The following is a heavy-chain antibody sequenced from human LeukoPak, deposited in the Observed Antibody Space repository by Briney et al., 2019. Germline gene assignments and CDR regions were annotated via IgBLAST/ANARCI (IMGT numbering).Heavy chain of an antibody. Sequence: SGGSLRLSCAASGFTFSSYSMNWVRQAPGKGLEWVSSISSSSSYIYYADSVKGRFTISRDNAKNSLYLQMNSLKTEDTAVYYYFPGPRAHDSGNYFFANWGQETLVTVSS. CDR3: FPGPRAHDSGNYFFAN. J-gene: IGHJ4*02. CDR2: ISSSSSYI. CDR1: GFTFSSYS. D-gene: IGHD4-11*01. V-gene: IGHV3-21*03.